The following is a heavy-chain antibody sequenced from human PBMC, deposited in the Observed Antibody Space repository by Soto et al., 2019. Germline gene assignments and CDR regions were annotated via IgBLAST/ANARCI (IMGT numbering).Heavy chain of an antibody. Sequence: ASVKVSCKASGYTFTSYGISWVRQAPGQGLEWMGWISAYNGNTNYAQKLQGRVTMTTDTSTSTAYMELRSLRSDDTAVYYCARSNTPITIFGVVIITEYWFDPWGQGTRVTVSS. V-gene: IGHV1-18*01. CDR1: GYTFTSYG. J-gene: IGHJ5*02. CDR2: ISAYNGNT. CDR3: ARSNTPITIFGVVIITEYWFDP. D-gene: IGHD3-3*01.